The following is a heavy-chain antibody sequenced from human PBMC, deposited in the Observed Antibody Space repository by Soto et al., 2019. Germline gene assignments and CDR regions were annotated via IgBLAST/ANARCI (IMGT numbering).Heavy chain of an antibody. Sequence: QVQLVQSGPEMMQPGATLKVSCKASGYTSLSYAMHWVRQVPGQGFEWLGWINAGVDGTMYSQRFQGRVRITRDTSANTVYMEVSALTSEDTAVYYCAREVQGVTSFDYWGQGTLVIVSS. V-gene: IGHV1-3*01. CDR1: GYTSLSYA. CDR2: INAGVDGT. J-gene: IGHJ4*02. D-gene: IGHD3-10*01. CDR3: AREVQGVTSFDY.